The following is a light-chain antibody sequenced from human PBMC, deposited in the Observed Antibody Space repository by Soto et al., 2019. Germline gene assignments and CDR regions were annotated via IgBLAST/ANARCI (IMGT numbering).Light chain of an antibody. Sequence: QSVLTQPPSASGTPGQRVTISYSGSSSNIGSSTVNWYQQLPGTAPKLLIYSNNQRPSGVPDRFSGSKSDTSASLAISGLQSEDEADYYCAAWDDSLNAYVFGTGTKLTVL. CDR1: SSNIGSST. V-gene: IGLV1-44*01. CDR3: AAWDDSLNAYV. CDR2: SNN. J-gene: IGLJ1*01.